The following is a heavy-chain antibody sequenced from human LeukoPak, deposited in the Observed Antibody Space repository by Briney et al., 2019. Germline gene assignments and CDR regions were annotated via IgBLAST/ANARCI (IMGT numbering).Heavy chain of an antibody. J-gene: IGHJ5*02. Sequence: PSQTLSLTCTVSGGSISSGSYYWSWIRQPAGKGLEWIGPIYTSGSTNYNPSLKSRVTISVDTSKNQFSLKLSSVTAADTAVYYCARGIIGLVTGLNWFDPWGQGTLVTVSS. CDR1: GGSISSGSYY. D-gene: IGHD3/OR15-3a*01. CDR3: ARGIIGLVTGLNWFDP. V-gene: IGHV4-61*02. CDR2: IYTSGST.